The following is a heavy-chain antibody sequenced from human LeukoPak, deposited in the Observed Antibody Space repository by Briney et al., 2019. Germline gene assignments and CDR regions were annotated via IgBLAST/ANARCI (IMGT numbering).Heavy chain of an antibody. Sequence: GGSLRLSCAASGFTFSSYAMSWVRQAPGKGLEWVAVISYDGSNKYYADSVKGRFTISRDNSKNTLYLQMDSLRPEDTAVYYCARSLSGTGYYYDYWGQGTLVTVSS. J-gene: IGHJ4*02. CDR1: GFTFSSYA. CDR3: ARSLSGTGYYYDY. V-gene: IGHV3-30-3*01. CDR2: ISYDGSNK. D-gene: IGHD3/OR15-3a*01.